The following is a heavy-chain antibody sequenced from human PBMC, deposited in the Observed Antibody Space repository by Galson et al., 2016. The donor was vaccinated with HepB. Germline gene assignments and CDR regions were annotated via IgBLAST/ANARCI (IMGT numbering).Heavy chain of an antibody. J-gene: IGHJ4*02. V-gene: IGHV1-2*02. Sequence: SVKVSCKASGYSFAGYYIHWVRQAPGLGLEWMGWINPSTGGTNYAPKFEGRVTMTGDTSISTAYLEVNGITSDDTAVYYCARVPLHCSSTGCYIDFWGQGSLVTVSS. CDR1: GYSFAGYY. D-gene: IGHD2-2*02. CDR2: INPSTGGT. CDR3: ARVPLHCSSTGCYIDF.